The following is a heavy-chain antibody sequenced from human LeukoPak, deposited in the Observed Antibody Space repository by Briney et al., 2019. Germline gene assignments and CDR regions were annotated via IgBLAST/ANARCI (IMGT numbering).Heavy chain of an antibody. Sequence: ASVKVSCKASGYTFTSYGISWVRQAPGQGLEWMGWISAYNGNTNYAQKLQGRVTMTTDTSTSTAYMELRSLRSDDTAVYYCARANLRGGRVHRADSGYENWGRGTLVTVSS. D-gene: IGHD5-12*01. J-gene: IGHJ4*02. CDR2: ISAYNGNT. CDR1: GYTFTSYG. CDR3: ARANLRGGRVHRADSGYEN. V-gene: IGHV1-18*01.